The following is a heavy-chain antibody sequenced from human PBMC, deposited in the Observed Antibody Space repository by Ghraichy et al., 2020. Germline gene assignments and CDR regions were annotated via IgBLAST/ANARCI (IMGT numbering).Heavy chain of an antibody. CDR3: ASSGGAHPSEAFDI. CDR2: ISSNGGST. J-gene: IGHJ3*02. CDR1: GFTFSSYA. D-gene: IGHD3-10*01. Sequence: GGSLRLSCAASGFTFSSYAMHWVRQAPGKGLEYVSAISSNGGSTYYANSVKGRFTISRDNSKNTLYLQMGSLRAEDMAVYYCASSGGAHPSEAFDIWGQGTMVTVSS. V-gene: IGHV3-64*01.